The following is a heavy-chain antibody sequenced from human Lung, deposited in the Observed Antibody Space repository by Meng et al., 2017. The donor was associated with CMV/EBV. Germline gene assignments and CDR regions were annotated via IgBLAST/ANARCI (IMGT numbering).Heavy chain of an antibody. CDR2: IYYSGST. J-gene: IGHJ4*02. D-gene: IGHD3-3*01. CDR1: GGSVSSGSYY. CDR3: ASTNYDFWSGYWRGNFYY. V-gene: IGHV4-39*07. Sequence: SETLSLXXTVSGGSVSSGSYYWSWIRQPPGKGLEWIGSIYYSGSTYYNPSLKSRVTISVDTSKNQFSLKLSSVTAADTAVYYCASTNYDFWSGYWRGNFYYWGQGTLVTVSS.